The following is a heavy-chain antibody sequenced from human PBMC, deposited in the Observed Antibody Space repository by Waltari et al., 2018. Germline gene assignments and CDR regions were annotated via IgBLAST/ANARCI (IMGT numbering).Heavy chain of an antibody. CDR3: ARTYQSGSYSDY. D-gene: IGHD1-26*01. CDR1: GYPFTSYY. Sequence: QVQLVQSGAEVKKPGASVKVSCKTSGYPFTSYYMHWGRQATGQGLEWMGGINTRNGGTNYAQKYQGRVTMTRDTSISTAYMELSRLISNDTAVYYCARTYQSGSYSDYWGQGTPVTVSS. V-gene: IGHV1-2*02. CDR2: INTRNGGT. J-gene: IGHJ4*02.